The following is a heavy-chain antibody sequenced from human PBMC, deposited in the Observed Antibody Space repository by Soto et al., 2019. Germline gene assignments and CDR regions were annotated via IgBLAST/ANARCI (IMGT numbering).Heavy chain of an antibody. CDR2: TNHSGST. CDR3: ARGRVPAATFDGYSRRWYFDY. Sequence: PSETLSLTCAVYGGSFSGYYWSWIRQPPGKGLEWIGETNHSGSTNYNPSLKSRVTISVDTSKNQFSLKLSSVTAADTAVYYCARGRVPAATFDGYSRRWYFDYWGQGILVTVSS. V-gene: IGHV4-34*01. D-gene: IGHD6-19*01. J-gene: IGHJ4*02. CDR1: GGSFSGYY.